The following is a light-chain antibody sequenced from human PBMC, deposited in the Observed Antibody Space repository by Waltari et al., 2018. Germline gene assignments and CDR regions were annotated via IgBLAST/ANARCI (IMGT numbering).Light chain of an antibody. Sequence: QSALTQPASVSGYPGQSITISCTGTSSDVGGYKYVSWYQQQSGKVPTLLIYDVTKQASGVSNRFSGTKSGNMASLTSSGLQAKDEADYYCSSYVGGTTPVFGGGTKVTVL. CDR3: SSYVGGTTPV. CDR1: SSDVGGYKY. V-gene: IGLV2-14*01. J-gene: IGLJ3*02. CDR2: DVT.